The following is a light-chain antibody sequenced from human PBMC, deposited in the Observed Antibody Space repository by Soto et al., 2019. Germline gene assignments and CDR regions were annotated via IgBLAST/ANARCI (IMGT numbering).Light chain of an antibody. J-gene: IGLJ2*01. CDR3: ASWDDSLDVVV. CDR1: TSNIGSDT. CDR2: RNT. V-gene: IGLV1-44*01. Sequence: QAVVTQPPSASGTPGQGAPTFGSGSTSNIGSDTVTWYQQLPGTAPKLLFYRNTQRPSGVPDRFSGSKSGASASLAISGLQSEDEADYYCASWDDSLDVVVFGGGTKVTVL.